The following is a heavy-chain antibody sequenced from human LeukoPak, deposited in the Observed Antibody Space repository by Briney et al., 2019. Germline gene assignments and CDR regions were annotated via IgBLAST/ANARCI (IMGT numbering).Heavy chain of an antibody. J-gene: IGHJ3*02. CDR2: ISYDGSNK. V-gene: IGHV3-30-3*01. CDR1: GFTFSSYA. Sequence: QPGGSLRLSCAASGFTFSSYAMHWVRQAPSKGLEWVAVISYDGSNKYYADSVKGRFTISRDNSKHTLYLQMNSLRAEDTAVYYCAREGSGLDDAFDIWGQGTMVTVSS. CDR3: AREGSGLDDAFDI. D-gene: IGHD6-19*01.